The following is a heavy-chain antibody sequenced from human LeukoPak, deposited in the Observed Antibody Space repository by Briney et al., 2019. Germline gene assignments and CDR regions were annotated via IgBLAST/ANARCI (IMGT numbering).Heavy chain of an antibody. CDR1: GYTFTGYY. V-gene: IGHV1-2*02. D-gene: IGHD3-10*01. CDR2: INPNSGGT. J-gene: IGHJ6*03. Sequence: ASVKVSCKASGYTFTGYYMHWVRQAPGQGLEWMGWINPNSGGTNYAQKFQGRVTMTRDTSISTAYMELSRLRSDDTAVYYCARGGSYGSGSFSVVAHYYYYMDVWGKGTTVTVSS. CDR3: ARGGSYGSGSFSVVAHYYYYMDV.